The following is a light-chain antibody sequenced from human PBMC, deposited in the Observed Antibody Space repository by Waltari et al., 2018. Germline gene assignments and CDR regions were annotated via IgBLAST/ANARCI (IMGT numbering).Light chain of an antibody. V-gene: IGLV2-23*02. CDR3: GSCAGYGIYV. Sequence: QSALTQPASVSGSPGQSITISCTAVNSNVDILHLVSWYQHHPGRTPILLLYEISQRPSGSSNRVSGSKSGNTSSRTIAGLHPGDEADSSCGSCAGYGIYVFGSGTQVSVL. CDR1: NSNVDILHL. J-gene: IGLJ1*01. CDR2: EIS.